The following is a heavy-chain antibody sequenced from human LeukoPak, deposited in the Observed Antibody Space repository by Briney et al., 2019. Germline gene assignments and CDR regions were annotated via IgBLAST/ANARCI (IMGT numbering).Heavy chain of an antibody. Sequence: ASVKVSCKASGYTFISYGISWVRQAPGQGLEWMGWISAYIGNTNYAQKYQGRVTMTTDTSTSTAYMELRSLRSDDTAVYYCARVRYYYDSSGYSPHWDYWGQGTLVTVSS. D-gene: IGHD3-22*01. J-gene: IGHJ4*02. CDR3: ARVRYYYDSSGYSPHWDY. CDR2: ISAYIGNT. CDR1: GYTFISYG. V-gene: IGHV1-18*01.